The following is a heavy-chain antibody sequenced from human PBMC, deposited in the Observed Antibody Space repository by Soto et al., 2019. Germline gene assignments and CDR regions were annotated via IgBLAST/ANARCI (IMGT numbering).Heavy chain of an antibody. CDR3: ARKGKKQQLVLGFDY. CDR2: INHSGST. J-gene: IGHJ4*02. Sequence: TLSLTCAVYGGSFGGYYWSWIRQPPGKGLEWIGEINHSGSTNYNPSLKSRVTISVDTSKDQFSLKLSSVTAADTAVYYCARKGKKQQLVLGFDYWGQGTLVTVSS. CDR1: GGSFGGYY. D-gene: IGHD6-13*01. V-gene: IGHV4-34*01.